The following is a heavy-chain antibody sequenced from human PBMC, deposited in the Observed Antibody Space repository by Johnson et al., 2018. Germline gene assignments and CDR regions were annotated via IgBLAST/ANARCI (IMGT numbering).Heavy chain of an antibody. CDR2: INSGGTTV. Sequence: QVQLVQSGGGLVKPGGSLRLSCAASGFSFRDYYMSWIRQAPGKGPEWVSYINSGGTTVYSADSVKGRFTISRDNTENSLYLQMNSLRAEDTAVYYCARGYYYFYMDVWGKGTTVTVSS. J-gene: IGHJ6*03. CDR3: ARGYYYFYMDV. V-gene: IGHV3-11*04. CDR1: GFSFRDYY.